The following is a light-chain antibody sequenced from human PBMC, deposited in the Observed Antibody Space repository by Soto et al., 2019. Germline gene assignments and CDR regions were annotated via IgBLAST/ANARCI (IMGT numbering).Light chain of an antibody. J-gene: IGKJ3*01. CDR2: GSS. Sequence: EIVLTQSPATLSLSPGERATLSCRASQSVGTSYLAWYQQRPGQAPRLLISGSSTRAAGIPDRFSGSGSGTEFTLTITRLEPEDFAVYYCQQYGRSPFSFGPGTNVDF. CDR3: QQYGRSPFS. CDR1: QSVGTSY. V-gene: IGKV3-20*01.